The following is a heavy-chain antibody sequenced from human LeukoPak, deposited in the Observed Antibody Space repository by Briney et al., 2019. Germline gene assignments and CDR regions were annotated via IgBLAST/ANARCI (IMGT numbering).Heavy chain of an antibody. D-gene: IGHD5-18*01. V-gene: IGHV3-33*01. CDR1: GFTFSSYG. CDR2: IWYDGSNK. J-gene: IGHJ4*02. CDR3: ARDDSGQLDY. Sequence: PGRSLRLSCAASGFTFSSYGMHWVRQVPGKGLEWVAVIWYDGSNKYYADSVKGRFTISRDNSKNTLYLQMNSLRAEDTAVYYCARDDSGQLDYWGQGTLVTVSS.